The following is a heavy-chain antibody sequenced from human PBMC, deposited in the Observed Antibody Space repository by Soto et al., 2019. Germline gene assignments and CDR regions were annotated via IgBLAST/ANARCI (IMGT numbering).Heavy chain of an antibody. J-gene: IGHJ6*03. V-gene: IGHV1-8*01. D-gene: IGHD4-17*01. Sequence: QVQLVQSGAEVKKPGASVKVSCKASGYTFTSYDINWVRQATGQGLEWMGWMNPNRGNTGYAQKAQGRVTMTRNTSIGTAYMELSSLRSEDSAVYYCARGLHGDSATDYYYYYCMHVWGKGTTVTVSS. CDR1: GYTFTSYD. CDR2: MNPNRGNT. CDR3: ARGLHGDSATDYYYYYCMHV.